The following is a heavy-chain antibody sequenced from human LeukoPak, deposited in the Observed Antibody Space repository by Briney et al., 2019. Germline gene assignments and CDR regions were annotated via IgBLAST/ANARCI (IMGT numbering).Heavy chain of an antibody. V-gene: IGHV4-59*12. D-gene: IGHD3-22*01. CDR1: GGSISSYY. J-gene: IGHJ3*02. CDR2: IYHSGST. CDR3: ASYDSSGRDAFDI. Sequence: SETLSLTCTVSGGSISSYYWSWIRQPPGKGLEWIGSIYHSGSTYYNPSLKSRVTISVDTSKNQFSLKLSSVTAADTAVYYCASYDSSGRDAFDIWGQGTMVTVSS.